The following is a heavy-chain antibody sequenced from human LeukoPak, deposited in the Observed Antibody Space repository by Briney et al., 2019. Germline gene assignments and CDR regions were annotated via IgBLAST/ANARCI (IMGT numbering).Heavy chain of an antibody. Sequence: PSETLSLTSVVYGGSFSGYYWSWIRQPPGKGLEWIGEVKQSGTTNYNPSLKSRVTISVDTSKNQFSLNLNSVTAADTAVYYCASRRSGYSYDYWGQGTLVTVSS. CDR3: ASRRSGYSYDY. J-gene: IGHJ4*02. D-gene: IGHD3-3*01. CDR2: VKQSGTT. V-gene: IGHV4-34*01. CDR1: GGSFSGYY.